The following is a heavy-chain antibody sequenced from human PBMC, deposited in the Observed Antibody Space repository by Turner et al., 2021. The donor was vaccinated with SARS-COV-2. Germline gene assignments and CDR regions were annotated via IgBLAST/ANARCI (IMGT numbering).Heavy chain of an antibody. J-gene: IGHJ6*02. V-gene: IGHV4-39*01. D-gene: IGHD5-18*01. Sequence: QLQLQESGPGLVKPSETLSLTCTASVGSISSSSYYWGWIRQPPGKGLEWIGNIYYSGSAYYNPSLKSRVTISVDPSKNQFSLKLTSVTAADTAVYYCARLMDTAMDYYGTDVWGQGTTVTVSS. CDR2: IYYSGSA. CDR1: VGSISSSSYY. CDR3: ARLMDTAMDYYGTDV.